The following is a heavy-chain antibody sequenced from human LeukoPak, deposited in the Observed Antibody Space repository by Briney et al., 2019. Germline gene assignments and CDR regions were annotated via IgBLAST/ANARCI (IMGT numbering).Heavy chain of an antibody. CDR2: ISGSGGST. V-gene: IGHV3-23*01. CDR1: GFTFSSYA. D-gene: IGHD6-19*01. CDR3: ATHLLGSGWSY. Sequence: PGGSLRLSCAASGFTFSSYAMSWVRQAPGKGLEWVSAISGSGGSTYYADSVKGRFTISRDNSKNTLYLQMSSLRAEDTAVYYRATHLLGSGWSYWGQGTLVTVSS. J-gene: IGHJ4*02.